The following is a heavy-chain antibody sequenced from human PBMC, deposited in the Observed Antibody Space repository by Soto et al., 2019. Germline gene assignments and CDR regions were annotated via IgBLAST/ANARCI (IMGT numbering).Heavy chain of an antibody. CDR1: GYTFTSYG. V-gene: IGHV1-18*01. Sequence: GASVKVSCKASGYTFTSYGISWVRQAPGQGLEWMGWISAYNGNTNYAQKLQGRVTMTTDTSTSTAYMELRSLRSDDTAVYYCARVSGYCSSTSCSAGVRFDPWGQGTLVTVSS. CDR2: ISAYNGNT. D-gene: IGHD2-2*01. CDR3: ARVSGYCSSTSCSAGVRFDP. J-gene: IGHJ5*02.